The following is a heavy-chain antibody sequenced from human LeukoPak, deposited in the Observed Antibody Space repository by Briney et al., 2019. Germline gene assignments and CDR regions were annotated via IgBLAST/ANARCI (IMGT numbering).Heavy chain of an antibody. Sequence: GESLRLSCATSGFAFSEAWMSWVRQAPGKGLEWVGNIDSRFGTGAVTYAAHVRGRFTISRGDAKNTLYAQMNSLKTEDTAVYYCTTNWSGLGGGEGTLVSVSS. CDR3: TTNWSGLG. J-gene: IGHJ4*02. CDR2: IDSRFGTGAV. V-gene: IGHV3-15*04. CDR1: GFAFSEAW. D-gene: IGHD3/OR15-3a*01.